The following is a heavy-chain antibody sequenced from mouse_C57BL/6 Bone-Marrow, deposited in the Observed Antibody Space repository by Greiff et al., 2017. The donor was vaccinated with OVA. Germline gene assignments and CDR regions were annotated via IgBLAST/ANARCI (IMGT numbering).Heavy chain of an antibody. CDR2: IDPSDGYT. V-gene: IGHV1-69*01. J-gene: IGHJ1*03. Sequence: QVQLQQSGAELVKPGASVKLSCKASGYTFTSYWMHWVKQRPGQGLEWIGEIDPSDGYTNYNQKFKGKSTLTVDKSSSTAYMQVSSLTSEDSAVYYCARRGWILGDWCFDFWGTGTTVTVSS. CDR3: ARRGWILGDWCFDF. D-gene: IGHD2-3*01. CDR1: GYTFTSYW.